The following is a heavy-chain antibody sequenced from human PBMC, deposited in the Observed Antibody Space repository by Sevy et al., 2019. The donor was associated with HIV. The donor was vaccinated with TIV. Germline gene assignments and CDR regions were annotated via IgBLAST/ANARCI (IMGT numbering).Heavy chain of an antibody. Sequence: GGSLRLSCAPSGFTFSSYAMHWVRQAPGKGLEWVAVISYDGSNKYYADSVKGRFTISRDNSKNTLYLQMNSLRAEDTAVYYCARARRVATLYYYGMDVWGQGTTVTVSS. CDR3: ARARRVATLYYYGMDV. J-gene: IGHJ6*02. CDR1: GFTFSSYA. CDR2: ISYDGSNK. V-gene: IGHV3-30-3*01. D-gene: IGHD5-12*01.